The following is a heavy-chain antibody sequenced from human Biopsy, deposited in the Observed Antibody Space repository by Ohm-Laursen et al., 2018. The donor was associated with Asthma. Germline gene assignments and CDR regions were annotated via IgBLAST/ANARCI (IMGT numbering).Heavy chain of an antibody. V-gene: IGHV3-11*01. J-gene: IGHJ3*02. Sequence: SLRLSCAASGFSFSDYYMTWMRQAPGKGLEWVSSISSSGSTTYPAESVKGRFTISRDNAQKSLFLQMNSLRAEDTALYHCARDRAVTGLNDAFDTWGQGTMVTVSS. CDR1: GFSFSDYY. D-gene: IGHD4-17*01. CDR3: ARDRAVTGLNDAFDT. CDR2: ISSSGSTT.